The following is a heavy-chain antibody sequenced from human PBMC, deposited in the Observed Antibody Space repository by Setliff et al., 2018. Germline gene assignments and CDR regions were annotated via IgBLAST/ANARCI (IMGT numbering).Heavy chain of an antibody. CDR2: IYYSGNT. Sequence: SETLSFTCTVSGASITTSNSYWGWIRQPPGKGLEWIAHIYYSGNTFYNPSLGSRLTISGDTSKNQFSLKLSSVTAADTAVYYCARRIVGAVDGFDIWGQGTMVTVSS. CDR3: ARRIVGAVDGFDI. CDR1: GASITTSNSY. J-gene: IGHJ3*02. V-gene: IGHV4-39*01. D-gene: IGHD1-26*01.